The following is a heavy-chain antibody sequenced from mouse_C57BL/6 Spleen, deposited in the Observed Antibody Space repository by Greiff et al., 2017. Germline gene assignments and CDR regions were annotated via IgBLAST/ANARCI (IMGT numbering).Heavy chain of an antibody. CDR3: ARRLRLYYFDY. CDR2: IDPSDSYT. J-gene: IGHJ2*01. Sequence: VQLQQPGAELVKPGASVKLSCKASGYTFTSYWMQWVKQRPGQGLEWIGEIDPSDSYTNYNQKFKGKATLTVDTSSSTAYMQLSSLTSEDSAVYYCARRLRLYYFDYWGQGTTRTVSS. CDR1: GYTFTSYW. D-gene: IGHD2-2*01. V-gene: IGHV1-50*01.